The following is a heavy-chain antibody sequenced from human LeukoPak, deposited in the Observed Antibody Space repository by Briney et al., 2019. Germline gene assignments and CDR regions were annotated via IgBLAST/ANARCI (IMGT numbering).Heavy chain of an antibody. V-gene: IGHV3-74*01. CDR3: VRVNCAGDCTSRDWYFDL. CDR1: GFTFSSYW. D-gene: IGHD2-21*02. J-gene: IGHJ2*01. Sequence: GGSLRLSCAASGFTFSSYWMHWVRQAPGKGLVWVSRIFNPGGATAYVDSVKGRFTISRDNAENTLSLQMNSLRVEDTAVYYCVRVNCAGDCTSRDWYFDLWGRGTLVVVSS. CDR2: IFNPGGAT.